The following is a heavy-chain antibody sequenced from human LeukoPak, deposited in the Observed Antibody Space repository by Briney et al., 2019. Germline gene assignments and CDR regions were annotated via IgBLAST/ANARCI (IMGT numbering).Heavy chain of an antibody. J-gene: IGHJ4*02. V-gene: IGHV1-69*13. CDR3: ARHSTSGSDY. CDR2: IIPIFGTA. Sequence: ASVKVSCKASGGTFSSYAISWVRQAPGQGLEWMGGIIPIFGTANYAQKFQGRVTITADESTSTAYMELSSLKASDSAIYYCARHSTSGSDYWGQGTLLTVSS. D-gene: IGHD6-19*01. CDR1: GGTFSSYA.